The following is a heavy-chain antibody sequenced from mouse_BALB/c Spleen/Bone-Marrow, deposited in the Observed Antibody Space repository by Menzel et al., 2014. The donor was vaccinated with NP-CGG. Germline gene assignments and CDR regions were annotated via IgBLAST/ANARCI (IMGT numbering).Heavy chain of an antibody. CDR3: TRRSLLSDYYSMDY. J-gene: IGHJ4*01. D-gene: IGHD2-10*01. CDR2: INPSNGGT. CDR1: GYTFTSYY. Sequence: QVQLQHSGAELVKPGASVKLSCKASGYTFTSYYLYWVKQRPGQGLEWIGEINPSNGGTNFNERFKSKASLTVDKSSSTAYMQLNSLTSEDSAVYYCTRRSLLSDYYSMDYWGQGTSVTVSS. V-gene: IGHV1S81*02.